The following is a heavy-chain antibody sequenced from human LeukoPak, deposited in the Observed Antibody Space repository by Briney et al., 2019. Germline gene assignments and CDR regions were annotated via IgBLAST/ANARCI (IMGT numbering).Heavy chain of an antibody. Sequence: SRSYMGWVRQAPGKGLEWIGSIYYSGSTYYNPSLKSRVTISADTSKNQFSLKLSSVTAADTAVYYCARDRYCTNGVCYTNWFDPWGQGTLVTVSS. D-gene: IGHD2-8*01. CDR1: SRSYM. V-gene: IGHV4-39*07. J-gene: IGHJ5*02. CDR3: ARDRYCTNGVCYTNWFDP. CDR2: IYYSGST.